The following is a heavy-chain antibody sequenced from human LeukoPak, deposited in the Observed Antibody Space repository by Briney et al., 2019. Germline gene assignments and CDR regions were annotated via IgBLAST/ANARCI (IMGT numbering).Heavy chain of an antibody. V-gene: IGHV1-8*01. CDR2: MNPNSGNT. J-gene: IGHJ3*02. CDR3: ARDVTGRYCSGGSCYSIDSRASDI. CDR1: GYTFTSYD. D-gene: IGHD2-15*01. Sequence: ASVKVSCKASGYTFTSYDINWVRQATGQGLEWMGWMNPNSGNTGYAQKFQGRVTMTGNTSISTAYMELSSLRSDDTAVYYCARDVTGRYCSGGSCYSIDSRASDIWGQGTMVTVSS.